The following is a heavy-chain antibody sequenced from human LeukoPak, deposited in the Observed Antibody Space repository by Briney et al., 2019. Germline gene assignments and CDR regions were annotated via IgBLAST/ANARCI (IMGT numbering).Heavy chain of an antibody. D-gene: IGHD6-19*01. Sequence: SVKVSCKASGGTFSSYAISWVRQAPGQGLEWMGGIIPIFGTANYAQKFQGRVTITADESTSTAYMELSSLRSEDTAVYYCARAEWSSGWYPHPNWFDPWGQGTLVTVSS. V-gene: IGHV1-69*13. CDR2: IIPIFGTA. CDR1: GGTFSSYA. J-gene: IGHJ5*02. CDR3: ARAEWSSGWYPHPNWFDP.